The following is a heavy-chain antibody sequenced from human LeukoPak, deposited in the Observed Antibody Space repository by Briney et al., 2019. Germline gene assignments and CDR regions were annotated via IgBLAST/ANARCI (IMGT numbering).Heavy chain of an antibody. CDR3: ARVVQVSGSFDY. Sequence: GGSLRLSCAASGFTVSNNYMSWVRQAPGKGLEWVSIIYSGGSTYYADSVKGRFTISRDNSKNTLYVQMNSLRTEDTAVYYCARVVQVSGSFDYWGQGTLVTVSS. D-gene: IGHD1-1*01. J-gene: IGHJ4*02. CDR1: GFTVSNNY. CDR2: IYSGGST. V-gene: IGHV3-53*01.